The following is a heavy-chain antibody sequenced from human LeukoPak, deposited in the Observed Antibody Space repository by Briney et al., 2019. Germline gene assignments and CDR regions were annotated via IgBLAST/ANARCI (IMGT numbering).Heavy chain of an antibody. CDR2: ISGSGVST. CDR3: AKDRPYYYGSESIFDY. Sequence: GGSLRLSCAASGFTFSSYGMSWVRQAPGKGLEWVSAISGSGVSTYYADSVKGRFTISRDNSKNTLYLQMNSLRAEDTAVYYCAKDRPYYYGSESIFDYWGQGTPVTVSS. V-gene: IGHV3-23*01. D-gene: IGHD3-10*01. J-gene: IGHJ4*02. CDR1: GFTFSSYG.